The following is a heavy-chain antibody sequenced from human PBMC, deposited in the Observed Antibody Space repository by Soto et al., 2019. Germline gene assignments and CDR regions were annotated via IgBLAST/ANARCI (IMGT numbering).Heavy chain of an antibody. D-gene: IGHD6-6*01. CDR3: ARVLGEYSEHYHYYYGMDV. J-gene: IGHJ6*02. Sequence: GGSLRLSCAASGFTVSSNYMSWVRQAPGKGLEWVSVIYSGGSTYYADSVKGRFTISRDNSKNTLYLQMNSLRAEDTAVYYCARVLGEYSEHYHYYYGMDVWGQGTTVTV. CDR1: GFTVSSNY. V-gene: IGHV3-53*01. CDR2: IYSGGST.